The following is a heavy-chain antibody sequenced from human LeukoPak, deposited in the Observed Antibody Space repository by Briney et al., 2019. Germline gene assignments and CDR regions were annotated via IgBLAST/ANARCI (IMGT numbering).Heavy chain of an antibody. J-gene: IGHJ4*02. CDR3: AKDRYSSSWYGSFDY. D-gene: IGHD6-13*01. CDR1: GFTFSSYA. V-gene: IGHV3-23*01. Sequence: GGSLRLSCAGSGFTFSSYAMSWVRQAPGKGLEWVSAISGSGGSTYYADSVKGRLTISRDNSKNTLYLQMNSLRAEVTAVYYCAKDRYSSSWYGSFDYWGQGTLVTVSS. CDR2: ISGSGGST.